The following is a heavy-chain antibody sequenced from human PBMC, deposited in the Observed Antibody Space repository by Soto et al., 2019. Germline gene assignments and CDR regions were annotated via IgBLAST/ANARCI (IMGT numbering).Heavy chain of an antibody. CDR1: GGAFSNSV. D-gene: IGHD3-3*01. Sequence: SVKVSCKASGGAFSNSVISWVRQAPGLGLEWMGGFIPIFGTANYAQKFQGRVTIIADESTSTAYMELTSLRSEDTAVYYCARDPILVGVNIYENYFDYWGQGTLVTVSS. J-gene: IGHJ4*02. V-gene: IGHV1-69*13. CDR3: ARDPILVGVNIYENYFDY. CDR2: FIPIFGTA.